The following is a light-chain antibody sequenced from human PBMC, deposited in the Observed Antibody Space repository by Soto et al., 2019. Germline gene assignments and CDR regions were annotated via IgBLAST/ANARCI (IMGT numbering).Light chain of an antibody. J-gene: IGLJ1*01. CDR3: NSYTTSSTLV. CDR2: DVS. CDR1: SSDVGTYKY. V-gene: IGLV2-14*03. Sequence: QSALTQPASVSGSPGQSITISCTGTSSDVGTYKYVSWYQQHPGKAPKPMIYDVSNRPSGVSNRFSGSKSGNTASLTISGLQAEDEADYYCNSYTTSSTLVFGTGTKVTVL.